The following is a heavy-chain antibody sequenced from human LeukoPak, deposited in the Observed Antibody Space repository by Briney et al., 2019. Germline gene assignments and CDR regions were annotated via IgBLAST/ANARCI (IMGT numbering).Heavy chain of an antibody. CDR3: ARDLRRSSHWFDP. V-gene: IGHV1-18*01. CDR1: GYTFSSYG. D-gene: IGHD6-6*01. CDR2: ISAYKGNT. Sequence: GASVKVSCKASGYTFSSYGISWVRQAPGQGPEWIGWISAYKGNTDYAQDLQGRVTMTTDTSTSTAYMELRSLRSDDTAVYYCARDLRRSSHWFDPWGQGTLVSVSS. J-gene: IGHJ5*02.